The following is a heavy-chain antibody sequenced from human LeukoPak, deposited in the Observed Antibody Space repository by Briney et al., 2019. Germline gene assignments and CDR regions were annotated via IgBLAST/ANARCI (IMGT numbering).Heavy chain of an antibody. D-gene: IGHD6-19*01. Sequence: SVKVSCKACGFTYTSSVMQGVRPPGGQRLEWIGWIVVGSDNTNYAQKFQERVTITRDMSTSTAYMELSSLRSEDTAVYYCAAAAAGIGWYWFDPGGQGTLVTVSS. CDR1: GFTYTSSV. CDR2: IVVGSDNT. CDR3: AAAAAGIGWYWFDP. V-gene: IGHV1-58*02. J-gene: IGHJ5*02.